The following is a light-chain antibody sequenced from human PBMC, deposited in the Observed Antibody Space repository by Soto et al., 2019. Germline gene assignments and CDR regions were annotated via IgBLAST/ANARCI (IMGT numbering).Light chain of an antibody. Sequence: EIVMTQSPATLSVSPGDRATLSCRASQSVNSNLAWYQQKPGQAPRLLIYGASTRATGIPARFSGSGSGTEFTLTISSLQSEDLAVYYCQQYKNWRTFGQGTKLEIK. CDR1: QSVNSN. CDR2: GAS. V-gene: IGKV3-15*01. J-gene: IGKJ2*01. CDR3: QQYKNWRT.